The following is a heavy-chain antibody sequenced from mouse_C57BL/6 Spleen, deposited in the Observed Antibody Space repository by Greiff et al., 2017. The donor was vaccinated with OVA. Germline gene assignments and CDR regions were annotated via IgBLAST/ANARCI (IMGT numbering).Heavy chain of an antibody. Sequence: EVMLVESGGGLVQPKGSLKLSCAASGFSFNTYAMNWVRQAPGKGLEWVARIRSKSNNYATYYADSVKDRFTISRDDSESMLYLQMNNLKTEDTAMYYCVRQDYGNLDYWGQGTTLTVSS. CDR3: VRQDYGNLDY. J-gene: IGHJ2*01. CDR2: IRSKSNNYAT. V-gene: IGHV10-1*01. CDR1: GFSFNTYA. D-gene: IGHD2-1*01.